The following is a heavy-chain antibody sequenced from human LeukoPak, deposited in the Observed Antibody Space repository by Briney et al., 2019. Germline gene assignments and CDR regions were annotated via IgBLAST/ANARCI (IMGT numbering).Heavy chain of an antibody. Sequence: GASVKVSCKASTYISSDFGISWARLAPGGGLEWMGWVSGDNGQTNYGHKFYGRVTMTMETSTNTASMELRGLRSDGTAIYYCARVYLYTTGWSAAYYYSMDVWGKGTTVIVSS. V-gene: IGHV1-18*01. CDR1: TYISSDFG. D-gene: IGHD3-16*02. CDR3: ARVYLYTTGWSAAYYYSMDV. CDR2: VSGDNGQT. J-gene: IGHJ6*03.